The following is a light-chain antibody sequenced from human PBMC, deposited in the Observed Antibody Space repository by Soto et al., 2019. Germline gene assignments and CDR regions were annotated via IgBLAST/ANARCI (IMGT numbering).Light chain of an antibody. CDR3: QHRKDWQVT. Sequence: EIVLTQSPGTLSLSPGERATLSCRASQCVSNNYLAWYQQKPGQAPRLLIYGASNRATGIPDRFSGSGSGTDFTLTISRLEPEDFAVYYCQHRKDWQVTFGQGTRLEN. J-gene: IGKJ5*01. V-gene: IGKV3D-20*02. CDR1: QCVSNNY. CDR2: GAS.